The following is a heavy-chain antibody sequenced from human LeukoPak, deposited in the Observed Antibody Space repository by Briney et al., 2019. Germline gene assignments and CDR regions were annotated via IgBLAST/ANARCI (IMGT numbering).Heavy chain of an antibody. CDR3: AKAPNYDILTGSYYFDY. CDR1: GFTFSSYA. Sequence: PGGSLRLSCAASGFTFSSYAMSWVRQAPGKGLEWVSAISGSGGSTYYADSVKGRFTISRGNSKNTLYLQMNSLRAEDTAVYYCAKAPNYDILTGSYYFDYWGQGTLVTVSS. V-gene: IGHV3-23*01. CDR2: ISGSGGST. J-gene: IGHJ4*02. D-gene: IGHD3-9*01.